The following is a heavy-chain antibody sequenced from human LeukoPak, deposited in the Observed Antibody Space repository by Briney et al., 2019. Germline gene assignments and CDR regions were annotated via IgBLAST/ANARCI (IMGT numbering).Heavy chain of an antibody. CDR1: GYRFTSYW. CDR3: ARHSGSGFDF. V-gene: IGHV5-51*01. Sequence: GESLRISCKGSGYRFTSYWIGWVRQMPGKGLEWMGIIYPSDSDTKYRPSFQGQVTISVDKSNNTAYLQWSSLKASDTAMYYCARHSGSGFDFWGQGTLVTVSS. D-gene: IGHD6-19*01. J-gene: IGHJ4*02. CDR2: IYPSDSDT.